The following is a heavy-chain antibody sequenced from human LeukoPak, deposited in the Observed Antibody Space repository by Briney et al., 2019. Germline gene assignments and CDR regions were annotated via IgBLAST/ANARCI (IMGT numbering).Heavy chain of an antibody. CDR2: INHSGST. CDR1: GGSISSYY. V-gene: IGHV4-34*01. CDR3: ARGDYNWFDP. J-gene: IGHJ5*02. D-gene: IGHD2-21*02. Sequence: SETLSLTCTVSGGSISSYYWSWIRQPPGKGLEWIGEINHSGSTNYNPSLKSRVTISVDTSKNQFSLKLSSVTAADAAVYYCARGDYNWFDPWGQGTLVTVSS.